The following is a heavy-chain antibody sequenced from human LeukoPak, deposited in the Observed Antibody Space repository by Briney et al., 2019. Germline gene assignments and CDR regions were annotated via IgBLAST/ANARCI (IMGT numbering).Heavy chain of an antibody. D-gene: IGHD1-1*01. CDR2: ISRNGAHP. Sequence: GGSLRLSCAATGFTFSNYAMSWVRQAPGKGLEWVSVISRNGAHPYYIDSVRDRFTVSRDNSKNIMYLQMNSLRAEDTALYYCAKDFVRYNIQFDYWGQGALVTVSS. CDR1: GFTFSNYA. J-gene: IGHJ4*02. V-gene: IGHV3-23*01. CDR3: AKDFVRYNIQFDY.